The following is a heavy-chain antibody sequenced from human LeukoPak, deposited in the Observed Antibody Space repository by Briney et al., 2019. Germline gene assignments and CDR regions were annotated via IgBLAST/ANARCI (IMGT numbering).Heavy chain of an antibody. V-gene: IGHV1-18*01. CDR2: ISAYNGNT. CDR3: ARLGPQTCSGGSCYWFDP. D-gene: IGHD2-15*01. Sequence: ASVEVSCKASGYTFTSYGISWVRQAPGQGLEWMGWISAYNGNTNYAQKLQGRVTMTTDTSTSTAYMELRSLRSDDTAVYYCARLGPQTCSGGSCYWFDPWGQGTLVTVSS. CDR1: GYTFTSYG. J-gene: IGHJ5*02.